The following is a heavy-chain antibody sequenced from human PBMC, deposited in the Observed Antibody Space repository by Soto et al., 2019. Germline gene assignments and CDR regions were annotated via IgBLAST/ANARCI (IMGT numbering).Heavy chain of an antibody. CDR3: ARNGVYSLGS. J-gene: IGHJ5*02. CDR1: GASISSDNW. D-gene: IGHD4-17*01. Sequence: QVQLQESGPGLVKPSGTLSLTCAVSGASISSDNWWNWVSQPPGQGLEWIGEVHRSGSTNYDPSLKSRVTISIDMSKTQCSLTLTSVTAADTAMYYCARNGVYSLGSWGQGTLVTVSS. CDR2: VHRSGST. V-gene: IGHV4-4*02.